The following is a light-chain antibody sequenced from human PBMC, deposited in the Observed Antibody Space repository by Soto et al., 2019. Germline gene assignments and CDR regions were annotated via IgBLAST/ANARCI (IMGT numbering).Light chain of an antibody. Sequence: EIVLTQSPGTLSLSPGERATLSCRSSHSVSSNYLAWYQQKPGQAPRLLIYDVSSRATGIPDRFSGSGSGTDFTLTISSVEPVDFAVYYCQQYGISPTFSQGTKVEIK. CDR3: QQYGISPT. V-gene: IGKV3-20*01. J-gene: IGKJ1*01. CDR2: DVS. CDR1: HSVSSNY.